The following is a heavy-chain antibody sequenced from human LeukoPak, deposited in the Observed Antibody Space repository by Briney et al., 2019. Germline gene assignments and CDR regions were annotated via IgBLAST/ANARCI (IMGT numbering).Heavy chain of an antibody. J-gene: IGHJ6*02. V-gene: IGHV1-18*01. D-gene: IGHD3-9*01. CDR1: GYTFTCYG. Sequence: ASVKFSCKASGYTFTCYGLSWLRQALGHGLDWMGCISAYQCNTNYAQKFQGRVTMTTDTSTRTAYMELRNLKSDDTAIYFCLFFKQKTPYEILTGFYYYYGMDVWGQGTTVTVSS. CDR3: LFFKQKTPYEILTGFYYYYGMDV. CDR2: ISAYQCNT.